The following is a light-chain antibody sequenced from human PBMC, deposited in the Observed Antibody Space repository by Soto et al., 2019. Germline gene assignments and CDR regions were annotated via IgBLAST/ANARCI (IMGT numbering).Light chain of an antibody. CDR2: DAS. CDR3: QQYRSYPYT. Sequence: GDRVTITCRASQSVGSRLAWYQQKPGKAPTLLIYDASSLESGVPSRFSGSASGTEFTLTISSLQPDDFATFYCQQYRSYPYTFGQGTKLEIK. V-gene: IGKV1-5*01. CDR1: QSVGSR. J-gene: IGKJ2*01.